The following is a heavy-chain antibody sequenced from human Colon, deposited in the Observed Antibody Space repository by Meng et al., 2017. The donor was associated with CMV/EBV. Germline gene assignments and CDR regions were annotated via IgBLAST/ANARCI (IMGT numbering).Heavy chain of an antibody. V-gene: IGHV3-11*01. D-gene: IGHD3-10*01. CDR2: ISENARTT. CDR3: ARALSGDGMDV. J-gene: IGHJ6*02. Sequence: GESRKISCAASGFPFSDYYMSWIRQAPGKGLEWVAYISENARTTYYAESVKGRFTISRDNAKNSLYLQMNSLRAEDTALYYCARALSGDGMDVWGQGTTVTVSS. CDR1: GFPFSDYY.